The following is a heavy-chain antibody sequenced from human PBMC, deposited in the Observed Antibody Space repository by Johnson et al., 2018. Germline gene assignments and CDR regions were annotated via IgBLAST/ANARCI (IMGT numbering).Heavy chain of an antibody. J-gene: IGHJ4*02. Sequence: VQLVESGGGVVQPGRSLRLSCAASGFTFSPYGMYWVRQAPGKGLEWVAIISYDGNNKYYADSAKGRFTISRDNSTNTLYLQINNLRAEDTAVDYCAKAESLCAASYYYDNSGYCYPDYWGQGTLVTVSA. CDR2: ISYDGNNK. CDR3: AKAESLCAASYYYDNSGYCYPDY. D-gene: IGHD3-22*01. V-gene: IGHV3-30*18. CDR1: GFTFSPYG.